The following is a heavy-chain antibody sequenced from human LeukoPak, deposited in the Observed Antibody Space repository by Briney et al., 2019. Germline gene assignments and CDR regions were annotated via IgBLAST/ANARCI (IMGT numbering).Heavy chain of an antibody. D-gene: IGHD3-22*01. J-gene: IGHJ4*02. V-gene: IGHV4-59*01. CDR2: IYYSGST. CDR3: ARVEDDYSSCSYYFDY. CDR1: GGSISSYY. Sequence: SETLSLTCTVSGGSISSYYWSWIRQPPGKGLEWIGYIYYSGSTNYNPSLKSRVTISVDTSKNQFSLKLSSVTAADTAVYYCARVEDDYSSCSYYFDYWGQGTLVTVSS.